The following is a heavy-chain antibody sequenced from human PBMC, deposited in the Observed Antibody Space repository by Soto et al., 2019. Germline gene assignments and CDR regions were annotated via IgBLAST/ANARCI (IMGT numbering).Heavy chain of an antibody. V-gene: IGHV4-30-4*01. CDR1: GDYIHVGGYY. Sequence: SETLSLTCSVSGDYIHVGGYYWTWIRQRPGKGLEWMGYIYYTGKTYYNPSLESRLTMSVDRSKNQFSLRLTSVTAADTAVYFCGRDLTSNANCIDPWGQGTLVTVPQ. CDR3: GRDLTSNANCIDP. D-gene: IGHD2-2*01. CDR2: IYYTGKT. J-gene: IGHJ5*02.